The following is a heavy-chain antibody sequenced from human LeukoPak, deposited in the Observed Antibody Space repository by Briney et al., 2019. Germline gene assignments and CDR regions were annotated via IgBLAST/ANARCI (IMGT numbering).Heavy chain of an antibody. CDR3: ATAGASTFYFDY. D-gene: IGHD1-26*01. J-gene: IGHJ4*02. CDR2: IYYSGST. Sequence: SETLSLTCTVSGGSISSSSYYWGWIRQPPGKGLEWIGSIYYSGSTYYNPSLKSRVTISVDTSKNQFSLKLSSVTAADTAVYYCATAGASTFYFDYWGQGTLVTVSS. V-gene: IGHV4-39*07. CDR1: GGSISSSSYY.